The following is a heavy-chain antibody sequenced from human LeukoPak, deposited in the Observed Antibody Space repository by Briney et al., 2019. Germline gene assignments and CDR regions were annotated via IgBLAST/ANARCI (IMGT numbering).Heavy chain of an antibody. J-gene: IGHJ5*02. D-gene: IGHD3-10*01. Sequence: TSETLSLTCAVYGGSFRGYYWSWIRKPPGKGLEWIGEINHSGSTNYNPSLKSRVTIPVDTSKNQFSLKLSSVTAADTAVYYCARGPMRGWFDPWGQGTLVTVSS. CDR1: GGSFRGYY. CDR2: INHSGST. V-gene: IGHV4-34*01. CDR3: ARGPMRGWFDP.